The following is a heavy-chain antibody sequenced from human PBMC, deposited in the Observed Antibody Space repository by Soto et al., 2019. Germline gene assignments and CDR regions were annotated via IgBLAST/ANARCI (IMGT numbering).Heavy chain of an antibody. D-gene: IGHD2-15*01. CDR2: IDSSGNT. V-gene: IGHV4-4*07. CDR3: ARWGPRGHCVGGSCYSGDY. J-gene: IGHJ4*02. CDR1: GGSISSYY. Sequence: SETLSLTCTVSGGSISSYYWSWIRQPAGKGLEWIGRIDSSGNTNYNPSLKSRVSMSVDTSKNQFSLKLRSVTAADTAAYYCARWGPRGHCVGGSCYSGDYWGQGTLVTVS.